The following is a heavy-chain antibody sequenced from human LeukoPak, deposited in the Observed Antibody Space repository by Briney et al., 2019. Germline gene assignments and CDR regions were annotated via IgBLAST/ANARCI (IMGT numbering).Heavy chain of an antibody. J-gene: IGHJ4*02. CDR1: GSTFTDYY. D-gene: IGHD6-19*01. Sequence: ASVKVSCKASGSTFTDYYIHWMRQAPGQGLEWMGWINPVTGTTVYAQKLQGRVTMTRDTSISTAYMELSRLTSDDTAVYNCASPSSGGPYDFDFWGQGALVTVSS. CDR2: INPVTGTT. CDR3: ASPSSGGPYDFDF. V-gene: IGHV1-2*02.